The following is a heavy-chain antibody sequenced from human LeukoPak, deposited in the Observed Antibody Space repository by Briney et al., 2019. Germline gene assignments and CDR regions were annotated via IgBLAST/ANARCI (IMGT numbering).Heavy chain of an antibody. CDR2: IIPIFSTA. CDR3: ARDKGVLRYFDWFQNWFDP. V-gene: IGHV1-69*13. CDR1: GGTFSSYA. Sequence: SVKVSCKASGGTFSSYAISWVRQAPGQGLEWMGGIIPIFSTANYAQKFQGRVTITADESTSTAYMELSSLRSEDTAVYYCARDKGVLRYFDWFQNWFDPWGQGTLVTVSS. J-gene: IGHJ5*02. D-gene: IGHD3-9*01.